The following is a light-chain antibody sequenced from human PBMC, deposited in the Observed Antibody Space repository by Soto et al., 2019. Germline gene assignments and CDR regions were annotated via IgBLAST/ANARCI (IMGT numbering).Light chain of an antibody. V-gene: IGKV3-20*01. J-gene: IGKJ1*01. CDR2: GAS. CDR1: QSVSSSY. Sequence: EVVLTQSPGTLSLSPGEGATLSCRASQSVSSSYLAWYQQKPGQAPRLLIYGASSRATGIPDRFSGSGSGTDFTLTISRLEPEDFAVYYCQQYGSSPQTFGQGTNVDIK. CDR3: QQYGSSPQT.